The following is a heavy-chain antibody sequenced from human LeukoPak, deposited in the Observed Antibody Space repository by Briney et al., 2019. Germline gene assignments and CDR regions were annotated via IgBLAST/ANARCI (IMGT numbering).Heavy chain of an antibody. Sequence: PSETLSLTCTVSGXSISSSSHYWGWIRQPPGKGLDWIGSIYYSGSTYYNPSLMSRVTISVDTSKNQFSLKLSSVTAADTAMYYCARVRDDAFDIWGQGTVVTVSS. J-gene: IGHJ3*02. CDR1: GXSISSSSHY. CDR2: IYYSGST. V-gene: IGHV4-39*01. CDR3: ARVRDDAFDI.